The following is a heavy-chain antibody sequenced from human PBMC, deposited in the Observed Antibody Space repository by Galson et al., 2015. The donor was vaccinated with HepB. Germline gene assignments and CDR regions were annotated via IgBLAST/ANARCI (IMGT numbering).Heavy chain of an antibody. D-gene: IGHD2/OR15-2a*01. V-gene: IGHV3-7*03. J-gene: IGHJ4*02. Sequence: SLRLSCAASGFTFSSYWMSWVRQAPGKGLEWVANIKQDGSEKYYVDSVKGRFTISRDNAKNSLYLQMNSLRAEDTAVYYCARLSLRYGTTYLDYWGQGTLVTVSS. CDR3: ARLSLRYGTTYLDY. CDR1: GFTFSSYW. CDR2: IKQDGSEK.